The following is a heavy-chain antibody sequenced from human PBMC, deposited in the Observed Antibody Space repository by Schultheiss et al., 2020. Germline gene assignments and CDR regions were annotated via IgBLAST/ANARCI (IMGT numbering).Heavy chain of an antibody. CDR3: ARDGRSRSYFDY. CDR2: ISYDGSNK. J-gene: IGHJ4*02. D-gene: IGHD1-26*01. CDR1: GFTFSSYG. V-gene: IGHV3-30*03. Sequence: GGSLRLSCAASGFTFSSYGMHWVRQAPGKGLEWVAVISYDGSNKYYADSVKGRFTISRDNSKNTLYLQMNSLRAEDTAVYYCARDGRSRSYFDYWGQGTLVTVSS.